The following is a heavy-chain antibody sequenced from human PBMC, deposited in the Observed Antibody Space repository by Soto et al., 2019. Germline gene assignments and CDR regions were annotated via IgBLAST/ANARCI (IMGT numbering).Heavy chain of an antibody. CDR2: IWYDGNTK. V-gene: IGHV3-33*01. D-gene: IGHD6-19*01. CDR1: GFTFNTYG. CDR3: ARPLVAPVAGPYYYGMDV. J-gene: IGHJ6*02. Sequence: QIQLVESGGGVVQPGRSLRLSCAASGFTFNTYGFNWVRQAPGKGLEWVAVIWYDGNTKYYADSVKGRFTISRDNLKNTLYLQMNSLIAEDTAVYYCARPLVAPVAGPYYYGMDVWGQGTTVTVSS.